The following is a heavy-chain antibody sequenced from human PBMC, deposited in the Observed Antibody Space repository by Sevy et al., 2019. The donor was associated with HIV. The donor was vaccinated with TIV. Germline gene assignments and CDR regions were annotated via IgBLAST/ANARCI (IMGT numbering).Heavy chain of an antibody. CDR3: ARGNPPGGF. J-gene: IGHJ4*02. V-gene: IGHV1-18*01. CDR2: ISGYSGNI. Sequence: ASVKVSCKTSGYTFINYPLSWVRQAPGQGLEWMGWISGYSGNIRYSQKVQGRLTMTSDTSTSTAYMELTSLKSDDTATYYCARGNPPGGFWGQGTLVTVSS. D-gene: IGHD3-10*01. CDR1: GYTFINYP.